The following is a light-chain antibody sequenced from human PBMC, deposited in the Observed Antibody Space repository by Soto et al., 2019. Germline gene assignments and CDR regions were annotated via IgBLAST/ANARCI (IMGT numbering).Light chain of an antibody. CDR1: QSISSY. V-gene: IGKV1-39*01. CDR2: AAS. J-gene: IGKJ1*01. CDR3: QQSYSRPPT. Sequence: EIQMTQSPSSLSASVGDRVTITCRASQSISSYLTWYQQKPGQAPQLLIYAASSMPSGVPSRFSGSGSGTDFTLTISSLQPDDFATYYCQQSYSRPPTFGQGTKV.